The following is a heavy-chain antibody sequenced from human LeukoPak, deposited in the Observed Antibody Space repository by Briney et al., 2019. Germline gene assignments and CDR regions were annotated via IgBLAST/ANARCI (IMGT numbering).Heavy chain of an antibody. J-gene: IGHJ4*02. V-gene: IGHV4-39*01. CDR3: AIAAAGTVFY. Sequence: SETLSLTCTVSGGSISSSSYYWGWLRQSPGKGLEWIGSIYYSGSTYYNPSLKSRVTISVDTSKNQFSLKLSSVTAADTAVYYCAIAAAGTVFYWGQGTLVTVSS. CDR2: IYYSGST. CDR1: GGSISSSSYY. D-gene: IGHD6-13*01.